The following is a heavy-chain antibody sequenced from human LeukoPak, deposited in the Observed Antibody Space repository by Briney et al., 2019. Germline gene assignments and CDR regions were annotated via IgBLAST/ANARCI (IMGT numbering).Heavy chain of an antibody. Sequence: GGSLRLSCAASGFTFSNDAMSWVRQAPAKGLEWVSSISVSGGSTYYADSVKGRFTISRDDSENTLYLQMNSLRAEDTAVYYCAKGGGSWYGDWGQGTLVTVSS. CDR3: AKGGGSWYGD. CDR1: GFTFSNDA. J-gene: IGHJ4*02. V-gene: IGHV3-23*01. CDR2: ISVSGGST. D-gene: IGHD6-13*01.